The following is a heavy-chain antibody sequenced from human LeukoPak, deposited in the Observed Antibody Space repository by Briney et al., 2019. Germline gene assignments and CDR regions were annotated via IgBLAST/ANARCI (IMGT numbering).Heavy chain of an antibody. J-gene: IGHJ6*01. V-gene: IGHV4-59*01. D-gene: IGHD5-12*01. Sequence: SETLSLTCTVSGGSFSRYYWRWIRQPPGKGLEWIGYIHSSGSTNYSPSLKSRVTISMDTSKNQFSLRLSSVTALDTAVYYCARVSGATITTYYSMDVWGEGTTVTVSP. CDR2: IHSSGST. CDR1: GGSFSRYY. CDR3: ARVSGATITTYYSMDV.